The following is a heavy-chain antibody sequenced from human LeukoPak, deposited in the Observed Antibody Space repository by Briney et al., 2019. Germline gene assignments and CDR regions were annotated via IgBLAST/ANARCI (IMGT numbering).Heavy chain of an antibody. D-gene: IGHD3-10*01. Sequence: GGSLRLSCAASGFTFSSYEMNWVRQAPGKGLEWVAFIRYDGSNKYYADSVKGRFTISRDNSKNTLYLQMNSLRAEDTAVYYCAKDRTFEEYSFDFWGQGTLVTVSS. J-gene: IGHJ4*02. CDR3: AKDRTFEEYSFDF. CDR1: GFTFSSYE. CDR2: IRYDGSNK. V-gene: IGHV3-30*02.